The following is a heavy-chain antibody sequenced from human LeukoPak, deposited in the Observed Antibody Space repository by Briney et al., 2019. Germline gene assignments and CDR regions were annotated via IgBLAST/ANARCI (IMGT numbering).Heavy chain of an antibody. V-gene: IGHV3-23*01. CDR1: GFTFSSYA. J-gene: IGHJ4*02. D-gene: IGHD5-12*01. CDR2: ISGGGSST. CDR3: AKGGAAARLSDY. Sequence: GGSLRLSCAASGFTFSSYAMSWVRQAPGKGLEWVSVISGGGSSTYYADSVKGRFTISRDDSKNTLCLQMNSLRAEDTAVYYCAKGGAAARLSDYWGQGTLVTVSS.